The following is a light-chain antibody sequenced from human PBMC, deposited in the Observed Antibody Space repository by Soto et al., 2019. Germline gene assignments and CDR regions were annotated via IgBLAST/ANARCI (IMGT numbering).Light chain of an antibody. CDR3: QSYDSNLSCAV. Sequence: SALTQPPSVSGAPGQGVSISCSGTSSNIGAGYDVHWYQHLPGTAPKLLIYGSTHRPSGVPDRFSGSKSDTSASLAITGLQADDEADYYCQSYDSNLSCAVFGTGTKVTV. V-gene: IGLV1-40*01. CDR1: SSNIGAGYD. CDR2: GST. J-gene: IGLJ1*01.